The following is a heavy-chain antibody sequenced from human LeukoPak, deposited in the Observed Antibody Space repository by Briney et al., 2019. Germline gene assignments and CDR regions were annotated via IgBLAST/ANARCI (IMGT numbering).Heavy chain of an antibody. Sequence: EPGGSLRLSCAASGFTFSSYSMNWVRQAPGKGLEWVSSISSSSSYIYYADSVKGRFTISRDNAKNSLYLQMNSLRAEDTAVYYCARGAELLWFGETWGQGTLVTVSS. CDR1: GFTFSSYS. V-gene: IGHV3-21*01. CDR3: ARGAELLWFGET. CDR2: ISSSSSYI. J-gene: IGHJ5*02. D-gene: IGHD3-10*01.